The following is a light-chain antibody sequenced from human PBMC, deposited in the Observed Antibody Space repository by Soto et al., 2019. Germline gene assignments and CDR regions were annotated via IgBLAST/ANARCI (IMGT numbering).Light chain of an antibody. Sequence: DIVITQSPLSLTVTPGEPASISCSSSQSLLHSNGYNYLDWYLQKPGQSPQLLIYLGSNRSSGVPDRFSGSGSGTDFTLKISRVEAEDVGVYYCMQALQTPTFGGGTKVDIK. V-gene: IGKV2-28*01. J-gene: IGKJ4*01. CDR1: QSLLHSNGYNY. CDR2: LGS. CDR3: MQALQTPT.